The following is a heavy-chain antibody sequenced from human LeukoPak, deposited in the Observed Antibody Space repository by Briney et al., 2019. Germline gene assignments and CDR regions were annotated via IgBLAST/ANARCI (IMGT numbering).Heavy chain of an antibody. V-gene: IGHV4-31*03. CDR3: ARDRGSYYVG. CDR2: IYYSGST. D-gene: IGHD1-26*01. CDR1: GDPISSGGDY. Sequence: SQTLSLTCTVSGDPISSGGDYWSWIPQHPGKGLEWIGYIYYSGSTYYHPDLQSRVTIRVDPSQNQSAQKLSSGTGASTVLYYCARDRGSYYVGWGQGTLVTVSS. J-gene: IGHJ4*02.